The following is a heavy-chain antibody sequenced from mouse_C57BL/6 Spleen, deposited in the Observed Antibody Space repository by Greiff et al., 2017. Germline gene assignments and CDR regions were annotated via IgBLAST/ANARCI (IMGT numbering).Heavy chain of an antibody. J-gene: IGHJ2*01. Sequence: EVMLVESGGGLVKPGGSLKLSCAASGFTFSDYGMHWVRQAPEKGLEWVAYISSGSSTIYYADTVKGRFTISRDNAKNTLFLQMTSLRSEDTAMYYCARGLVLRSKGDYFDYWGQGTTLTVSS. V-gene: IGHV5-17*01. CDR2: ISSGSSTI. D-gene: IGHD1-1*01. CDR3: ARGLVLRSKGDYFDY. CDR1: GFTFSDYG.